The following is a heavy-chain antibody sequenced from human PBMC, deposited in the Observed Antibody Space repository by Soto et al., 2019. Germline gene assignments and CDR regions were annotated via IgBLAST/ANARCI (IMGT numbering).Heavy chain of an antibody. V-gene: IGHV1-18*04. CDR1: GYTFTSYG. J-gene: IGHJ4*02. CDR2: ISAYNGNT. Sequence: ASVKVSCKASGYTFTSYGISWVRQAPGQGLEWMEWISAYNGNTNYAQKLQGSVTMTTATFTLKAYLELRSLRSGDTAVYYWPRDGMTLAPTVSGGQGTRVTVSS. CDR3: PRDGMTLAPTVS. D-gene: IGHD2-21*02.